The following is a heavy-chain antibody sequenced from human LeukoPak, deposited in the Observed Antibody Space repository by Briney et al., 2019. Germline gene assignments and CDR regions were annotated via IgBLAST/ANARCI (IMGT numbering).Heavy chain of an antibody. CDR3: ARGNWEPSDY. J-gene: IGHJ4*02. Sequence: GGSLRLSCAASGFTFSSYWMNWVRQAPGQGLMWVSRINADGSNTIYAGSVKGRFTISRDNARNTLYLEMNSLRAEDTAVYYCARGNWEPSDYWGQGTLVTVSS. V-gene: IGHV3-74*01. CDR1: GFTFSSYW. CDR2: INADGSNT. D-gene: IGHD7-27*01.